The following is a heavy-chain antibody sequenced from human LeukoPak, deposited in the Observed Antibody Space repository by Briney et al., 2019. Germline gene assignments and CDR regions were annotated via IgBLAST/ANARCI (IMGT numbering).Heavy chain of an antibody. CDR3: ADLGTSD. CDR2: INSDGSAK. CDR1: GFRFSSQW. V-gene: IGHV3-7*01. Sequence: GGSLRLSCAVSGFRFSSQWMTWVRQAPGTGLEWVATINSDGSAKYHVDSVKGRFTISRDNAKNLVYLQMSILRAEDTAVYYCADLGTSDCGQGTLVTVSS. J-gene: IGHJ4*02. D-gene: IGHD1-7*01.